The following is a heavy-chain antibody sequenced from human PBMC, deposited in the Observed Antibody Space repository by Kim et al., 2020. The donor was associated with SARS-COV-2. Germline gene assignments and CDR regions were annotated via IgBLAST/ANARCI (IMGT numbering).Heavy chain of an antibody. CDR3: ARNEDY. V-gene: IGHV1-3*01. Sequence: ASVKVSCKASVYPFTSYAFHWVRQAPGQRLEWMGWIDADNGNTKYSQKFQGRVTITRDTSARTAYMELSSLRSEDTAVYYCARNEDYWGQGTLVTVSS. CDR1: VYPFTSYA. J-gene: IGHJ4*02. CDR2: IDADNGNT.